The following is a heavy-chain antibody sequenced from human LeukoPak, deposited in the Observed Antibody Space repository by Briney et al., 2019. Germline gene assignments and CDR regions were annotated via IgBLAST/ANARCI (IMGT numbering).Heavy chain of an antibody. CDR2: MNPNSGNT. CDR3: ARGMRMYSGYDLGY. CDR1: GYTFTSYD. Sequence: ASVKVSCKASGYTFTSYDINWVRQATGQGLEWMGWMNPNSGNTGYAQKFQGRVTMTRNTSIGTAYMELSSLRSEDTAVYYCARGMRMYSGYDLGYWGQGTLVTVSS. D-gene: IGHD5-12*01. J-gene: IGHJ4*02. V-gene: IGHV1-8*01.